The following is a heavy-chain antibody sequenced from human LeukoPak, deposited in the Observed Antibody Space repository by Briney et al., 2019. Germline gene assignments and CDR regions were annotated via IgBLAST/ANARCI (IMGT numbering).Heavy chain of an antibody. CDR3: AKSVSASCYTALDY. V-gene: IGHV3-23*01. D-gene: IGHD2-2*01. Sequence: PGGSLRLSCAASGFTFSSYAMSWVRQAPGKGLEWVSCISGSGGSTYYADSVKGRFTISRDNSKNTLYLQMNSLRAEDTAVYYCAKSVSASCYTALDYWGQGTLVTVSS. J-gene: IGHJ4*02. CDR1: GFTFSSYA. CDR2: ISGSGGST.